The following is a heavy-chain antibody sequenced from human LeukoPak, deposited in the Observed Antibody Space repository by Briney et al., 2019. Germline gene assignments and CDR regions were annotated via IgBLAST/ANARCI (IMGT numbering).Heavy chain of an antibody. J-gene: IGHJ6*03. V-gene: IGHV1-18*01. CDR2: ISGYNGNT. Sequence: GASVKVSCKASGYTLRSYGISWVRQAPGQGLEWMGWISGYNGNTKYAPKFQGRVTMTIETSTSTAYMELRSLRSDDTAVYYCASVYTIAVVLGYDYYMDVWGKGTTVTVSS. CDR3: ASVYTIAVVLGYDYYMDV. CDR1: GYTLRSYG. D-gene: IGHD2-2*01.